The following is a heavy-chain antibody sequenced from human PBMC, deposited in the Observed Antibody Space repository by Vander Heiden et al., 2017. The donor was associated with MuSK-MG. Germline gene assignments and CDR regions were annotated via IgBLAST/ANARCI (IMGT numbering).Heavy chain of an antibody. D-gene: IGHD6-6*01. CDR2: INHSGST. J-gene: IGHJ6*02. CDR1: GGSFSGYY. Sequence: QVQLQQWGAGLLQPSETLSLTCAVYGGSFSGYYWSWIRQPPGKGLEWIGEINHSGSTNYNPSLKSRVTISVDTSKNQFSLKLSSVTAADTAVYYCARGSSIAARPYYYYGMDVWGQGTTVTVSS. CDR3: ARGSSIAARPYYYYGMDV. V-gene: IGHV4-34*01.